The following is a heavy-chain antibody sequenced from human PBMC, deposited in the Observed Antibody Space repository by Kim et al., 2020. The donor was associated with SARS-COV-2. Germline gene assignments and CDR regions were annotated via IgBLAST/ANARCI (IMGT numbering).Heavy chain of an antibody. Sequence: SETLSLTCTVSGGSISSYYWSWIRQPPGKGLEWIGYIYYSGSTNYNPSLKSRVTISVDTSKNQFSLKLSSVTAADTAVYYCARWSLNYYDSSGYWLFDYWGQGTLVTVSS. D-gene: IGHD3-22*01. J-gene: IGHJ4*02. CDR1: GGSISSYY. CDR3: ARWSLNYYDSSGYWLFDY. CDR2: IYYSGST. V-gene: IGHV4-59*01.